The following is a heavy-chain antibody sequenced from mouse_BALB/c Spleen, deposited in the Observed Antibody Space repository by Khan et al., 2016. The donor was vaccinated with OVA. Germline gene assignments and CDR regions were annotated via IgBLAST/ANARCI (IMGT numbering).Heavy chain of an antibody. J-gene: IGHJ3*01. D-gene: IGHD2-14*01. CDR2: IFPGSGVP. Sequence: QVQLQQSGPELVKPGASLKVSCKASGYTFTDYVIGWVKQRSRQGLEWIGDIFPGSGVPYYNEKFKDKATLTADKSSHTAYMQLNSRTYEDSAVYFCAREGYSVFADWGQGTLVTVSA. V-gene: IGHV1-81*01. CDR3: AREGYSVFAD. CDR1: GYTFTDYV.